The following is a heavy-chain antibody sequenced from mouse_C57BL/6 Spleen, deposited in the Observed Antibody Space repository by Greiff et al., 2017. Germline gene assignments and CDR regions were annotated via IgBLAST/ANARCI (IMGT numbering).Heavy chain of an antibody. D-gene: IGHD2-1*01. J-gene: IGHJ1*03. CDR3: ARGRIYYGNYDWYFDV. Sequence: EVQLQQSGPVLVKPGASVKMSCKASGYTFTDYYMNWVKQSHGKSLEWIGVINPYNGGTSYNQKFKGKATLTVDKSSSTAYMELNSLTSEDSAVYYCARGRIYYGNYDWYFDVWGTGTTVTVSS. V-gene: IGHV1-19*01. CDR1: GYTFTDYY. CDR2: INPYNGGT.